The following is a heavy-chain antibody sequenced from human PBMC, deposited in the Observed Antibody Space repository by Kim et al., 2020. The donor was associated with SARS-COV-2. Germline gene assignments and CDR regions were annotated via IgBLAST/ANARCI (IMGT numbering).Heavy chain of an antibody. D-gene: IGHD2-15*01. CDR3: ATVRGYCSGGSCYSPDY. V-gene: IGHV1-24*01. CDR2: FDPEDGET. CDR1: GYTLTELS. Sequence: ASVKVSCKVSGYTLTELSMHWVRQAPGKGLEWMGGFDPEDGETIYAQKFQGRVTMTEDTSTDTAYMELSSLRSEDTAVYYCATVRGYCSGGSCYSPDYWGQGTLVTVSS. J-gene: IGHJ4*02.